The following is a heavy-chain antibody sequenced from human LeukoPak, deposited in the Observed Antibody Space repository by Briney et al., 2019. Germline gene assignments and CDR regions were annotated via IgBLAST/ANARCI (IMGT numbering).Heavy chain of an antibody. Sequence: SENLSLTCTVSGGSITSRGYYWNWIRQHPGKGLEWIGYIYYSGRTQYKPSLKSRVTISLDTSNNQFSLMLTSVTAADTAVYYCARRGEPLTTDIDAFDIWGQGTMVAVSS. CDR3: ARRGEPLTTDIDAFDI. J-gene: IGHJ3*02. CDR1: GGSITSRGYY. D-gene: IGHD1-14*01. CDR2: IYYSGRT. V-gene: IGHV4-31*03.